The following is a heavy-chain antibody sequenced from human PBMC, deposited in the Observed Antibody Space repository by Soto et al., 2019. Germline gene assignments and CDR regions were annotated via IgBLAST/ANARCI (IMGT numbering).Heavy chain of an antibody. CDR1: GGTFSNYA. D-gene: IGHD5-12*01. CDR2: IIPIFGTT. Sequence: QVHLVQSGAEVKKPGSSVNVSCKASGGTFSNYAITWVRQAPGPGLEWVGRIIPIFGTTNVAQKCPGRVTITADEATTTAYMELSGLRSDDTAVYYWAKDGGADGYFGNWLDPWGQGTLVTVSS. CDR3: AKDGGADGYFGNWLDP. J-gene: IGHJ5*02. V-gene: IGHV1-69*15.